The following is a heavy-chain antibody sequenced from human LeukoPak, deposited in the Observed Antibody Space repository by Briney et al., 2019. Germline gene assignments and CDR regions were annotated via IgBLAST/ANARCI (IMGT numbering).Heavy chain of an antibody. CDR2: VYYAGIT. D-gene: IGHD6-19*01. CDR3: ARQGYKSGWYPTFDF. J-gene: IGHJ4*02. CDR1: GDSIGTYY. Sequence: SETLSLTCTVSGDSIGTYYWSWIRRPPGKGLEWIGHVYYAGITDYNPSLQSRVTISVDPSRNQLSLKLNSVTAADTAVYYCARQGYKSGWYPTFDFWGPGTQVIVSA. V-gene: IGHV4-59*01.